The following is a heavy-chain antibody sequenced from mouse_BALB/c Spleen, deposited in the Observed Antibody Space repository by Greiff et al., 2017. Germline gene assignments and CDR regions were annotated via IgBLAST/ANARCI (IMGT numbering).Heavy chain of an antibody. CDR3: ARHGYDYAMDD. CDR1: GFTFSSYG. Sequence: EVQLMESGGDLVKPGGSLKLSCAASGFTFSSYGMSWVRQTPDKRLEWVATISSGGSYTYYPDSVKGRFTISRDNAKNTLYLQMSSLKSEDTAMYYCARHGYDYAMDDWGQGTSVTVSS. J-gene: IGHJ4*01. D-gene: IGHD2-2*01. CDR2: ISSGGSYT. V-gene: IGHV5-6*01.